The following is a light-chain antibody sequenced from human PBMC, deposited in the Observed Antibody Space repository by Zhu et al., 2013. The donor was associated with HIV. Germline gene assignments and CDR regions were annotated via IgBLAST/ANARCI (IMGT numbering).Light chain of an antibody. J-gene: IGKJ3*01. V-gene: IGKV1-5*01. Sequence: DIQMTQSPSTVSASIGDRVTITCRASQSVSTWLAWYQHKPGKAPNLLIYDASTLQSGVPSRFSGSGSGTDFTLTISSVQPEDFATYSCQQYYSPPSTFGPGTKVDMK. CDR1: QSVSTW. CDR2: DAS. CDR3: QQYYSPPST.